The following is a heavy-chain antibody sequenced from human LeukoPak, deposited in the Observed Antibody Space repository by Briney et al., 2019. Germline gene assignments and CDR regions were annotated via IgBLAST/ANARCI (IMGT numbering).Heavy chain of an antibody. V-gene: IGHV3-13*01. CDR1: GFTFSSYD. J-gene: IGHJ4*02. CDR2: IGTAGDT. Sequence: GGSLRLSCAASGFTFSSYDMHWVRQATGKGLEWVSAIGTAGDTYYPGSVKGRFTFSRENAKNSLYLQMNSLRAGDTAVYYCARFDSSGYYFDYWGQGTLVTVSS. CDR3: ARFDSSGYYFDY. D-gene: IGHD3-22*01.